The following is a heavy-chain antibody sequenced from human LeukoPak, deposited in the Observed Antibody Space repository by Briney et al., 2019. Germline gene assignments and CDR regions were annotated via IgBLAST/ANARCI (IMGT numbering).Heavy chain of an antibody. CDR2: IYTSGST. V-gene: IGHV4-4*07. CDR1: GGSISSYY. J-gene: IGHJ5*02. Sequence: SETLSLTCTVSGGSISSYYWSWIRQPAGKGLEWIGRIYTSGSTNYNPSLKSRVTISVDTSKNQFSLKLSSVTAADTAVYYCARRVYGSGSYYNENWFDPWGQGTLVTVSS. D-gene: IGHD3-10*01. CDR3: ARRVYGSGSYYNENWFDP.